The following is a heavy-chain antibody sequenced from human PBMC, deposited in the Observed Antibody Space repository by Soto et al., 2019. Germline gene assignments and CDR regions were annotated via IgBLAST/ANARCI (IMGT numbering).Heavy chain of an antibody. V-gene: IGHV4-30-4*01. CDR1: GASISSGGYY. Sequence: QVQLQESGPGLVKLSQTLSLTCTVSGASISSGGYYWSWIRQPPGKGLEWIGYIYYSGSTYYNPSLKSRVTISVDTSKNQFSLKLSSVTAADTAVYYCARGITMIVVVGPNVGYFDYWGQGTLVTVSS. D-gene: IGHD3-22*01. J-gene: IGHJ4*02. CDR3: ARGITMIVVVGPNVGYFDY. CDR2: IYYSGST.